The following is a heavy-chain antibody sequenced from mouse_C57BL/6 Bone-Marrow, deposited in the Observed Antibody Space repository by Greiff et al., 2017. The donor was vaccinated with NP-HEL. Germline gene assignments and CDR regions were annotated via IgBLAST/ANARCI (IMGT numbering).Heavy chain of an antibody. V-gene: IGHV1-26*01. CDR3: ARANSTVDVWAMDF. CDR1: GYTFTDYC. Sequence: VQLQQSGPELVKPGASVKISCKASGYTFTDYCMNWVKQSPGKGLEWIGDINPGNGGTSYNQKFKGKATLTVDKSSSTASMELRSLTSEDSALYYCARANSTVDVWAMDFGGRGTSITVTA. D-gene: IGHD2-1*01. J-gene: IGHJ4*01. CDR2: INPGNGGT.